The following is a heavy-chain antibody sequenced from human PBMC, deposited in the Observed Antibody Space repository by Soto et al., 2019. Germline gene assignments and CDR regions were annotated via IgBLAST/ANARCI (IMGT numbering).Heavy chain of an antibody. V-gene: IGHV1-46*01. Sequence: ASVKVSCKASGYTFTSYYMHWVRQAPGQGLEWLGIINPSGGTTTYGHKFKGRVTMTRDTSRSTVYMELSSLRSEDTAIYYCAKGLQRGYYYDSSERHWGQGTLVTVSS. CDR2: INPSGGTT. CDR1: GYTFTSYY. CDR3: AKGLQRGYYYDSSERH. J-gene: IGHJ4*02. D-gene: IGHD3-22*01.